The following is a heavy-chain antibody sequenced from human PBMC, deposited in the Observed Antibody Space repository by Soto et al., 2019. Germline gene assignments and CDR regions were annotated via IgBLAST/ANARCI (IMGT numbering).Heavy chain of an antibody. Sequence: QVQLQQWGAGLLKPSETLSLTCAVYGGSFSGYYWSWIRQPPGKGLEWIGEINHGGSTNYNPSLKSRVTISVDTSKNQFSLKLSSVTAADTAVYYCARGGIVVVPAAISGWFDPWGQGTLVTVSS. CDR3: ARGGIVVVPAAISGWFDP. V-gene: IGHV4-34*01. D-gene: IGHD2-2*01. J-gene: IGHJ5*02. CDR1: GGSFSGYY. CDR2: INHGGST.